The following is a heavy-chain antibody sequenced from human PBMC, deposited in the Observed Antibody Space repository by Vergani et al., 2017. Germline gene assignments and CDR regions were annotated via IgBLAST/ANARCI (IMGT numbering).Heavy chain of an antibody. Sequence: EVQLLESGGGLVQPGGSLRLSCAASGFTFSSYAMSWVRQAPGKGLEWVSAISGSGGSTYYADSVKGRFTTSTDNSKNTLYLQMNSLRAEDTAVYYCAKLPDYSNYGYFDYWGQGTLVTVSS. D-gene: IGHD4-11*01. V-gene: IGHV3-23*01. CDR2: ISGSGGST. J-gene: IGHJ4*02. CDR1: GFTFSSYA. CDR3: AKLPDYSNYGYFDY.